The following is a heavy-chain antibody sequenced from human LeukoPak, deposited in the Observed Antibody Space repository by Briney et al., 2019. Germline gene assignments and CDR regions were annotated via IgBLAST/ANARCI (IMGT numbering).Heavy chain of an antibody. D-gene: IGHD3-22*01. CDR3: AKDGISITMIVVARFDY. Sequence: PGGSLRLSCAASGFTFSDYYMSWIRQAPGKGLEWVSAISGSGGSTYYADSVKGRFTISRDNSKNTLYLQMNSLRAEDTAVYYCAKDGISITMIVVARFDYWGQGTLVTVSS. CDR1: GFTFSDYY. CDR2: ISGSGGST. V-gene: IGHV3-23*01. J-gene: IGHJ4*02.